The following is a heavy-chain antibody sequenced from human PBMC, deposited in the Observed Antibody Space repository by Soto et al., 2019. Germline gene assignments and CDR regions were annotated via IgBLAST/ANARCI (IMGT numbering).Heavy chain of an antibody. CDR1: GYTFTSYG. Sequence: GASVKVSCKASGYTFTSYGISWVRQAPGQGLEWMGWISAYNGNTNYAQKLQGRVTMTTDTSTSTAYMELRSLRSDDTAVYYCARDWTYYYGSGSYSNFDYWGQGTLVTVSS. J-gene: IGHJ4*02. V-gene: IGHV1-18*01. CDR2: ISAYNGNT. CDR3: ARDWTYYYGSGSYSNFDY. D-gene: IGHD3-10*01.